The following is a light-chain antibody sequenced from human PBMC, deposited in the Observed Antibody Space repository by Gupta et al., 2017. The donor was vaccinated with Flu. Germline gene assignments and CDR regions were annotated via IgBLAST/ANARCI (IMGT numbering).Light chain of an antibody. CDR2: ESS. V-gene: IGKV1-5*03. CDR3: QQDYNYILN. Sequence: DIQMTQSPSTLSASVGDRVTFTCRASQNILRFLAWYQHKPGQAPKLLIYESSTLAYGVPSRFSGSGSETEFSLSISGLQPDDFATYYCQQDYNYILNFGGGTKVQI. J-gene: IGKJ4*01. CDR1: QNILRF.